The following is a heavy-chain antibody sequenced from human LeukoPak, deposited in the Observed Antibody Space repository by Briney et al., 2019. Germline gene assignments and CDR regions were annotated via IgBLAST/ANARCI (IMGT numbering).Heavy chain of an antibody. D-gene: IGHD5-18*01. CDR1: GFTFSNYA. Sequence: GGSLRLSCAASGFTFSNYAMHWVRQAPGKGLEWVAVISYDGSNKYYADSVKGRFTISRDNSKNSLYLQMNSLRAEDTAVYYCARDLYSYGHFDYWGQGTLVTVSS. V-gene: IGHV3-30-3*01. CDR3: ARDLYSYGHFDY. J-gene: IGHJ4*02. CDR2: ISYDGSNK.